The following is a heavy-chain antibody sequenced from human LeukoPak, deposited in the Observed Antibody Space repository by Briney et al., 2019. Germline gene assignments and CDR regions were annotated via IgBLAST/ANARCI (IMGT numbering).Heavy chain of an antibody. CDR1: GFTLTSYW. Sequence: PGGSLRLSCAASGFTLTSYWMSWVRQAPGKGLEWVSGINWNGGRTGYADSVKGRFTISRDNAKKSLYVQMNSLRAEDTALYYCAREYYGSGSYYNVGYWGQGTLVTVSS. D-gene: IGHD3-10*01. CDR2: INWNGGRT. J-gene: IGHJ4*02. V-gene: IGHV3-20*04. CDR3: AREYYGSGSYYNVGY.